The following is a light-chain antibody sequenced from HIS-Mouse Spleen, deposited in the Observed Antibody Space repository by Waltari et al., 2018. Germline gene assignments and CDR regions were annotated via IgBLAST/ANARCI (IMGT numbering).Light chain of an antibody. V-gene: IGKV1-5*03. CDR3: QQYNSYSWT. J-gene: IGKJ1*01. Sequence: DIQMTQSPSTLSASVEDRVTITCRASQSISSWLAWYQQKPGKAPKLLIYKASSLESGVPSGFSGSGSGTEFTLTISSLQPDDFATYYCQQYNSYSWTFGQGTKVEIK. CDR1: QSISSW. CDR2: KAS.